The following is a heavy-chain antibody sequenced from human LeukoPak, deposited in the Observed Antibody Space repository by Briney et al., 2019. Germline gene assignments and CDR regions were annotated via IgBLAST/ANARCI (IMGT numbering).Heavy chain of an antibody. Sequence: PGGSLRLSCAASGFTVSNNYMSWVRQAPGKGLEWVSVIYSGGSTYYADSVKGRFTISRDKSKNTLYLQMNSLRVEDTAVYYCAKSMISSWYYFYSWGQGTLVTVSS. CDR2: IYSGGST. D-gene: IGHD6-13*01. V-gene: IGHV3-66*01. CDR3: AKSMISSWYYFYS. CDR1: GFTVSNNY. J-gene: IGHJ4*02.